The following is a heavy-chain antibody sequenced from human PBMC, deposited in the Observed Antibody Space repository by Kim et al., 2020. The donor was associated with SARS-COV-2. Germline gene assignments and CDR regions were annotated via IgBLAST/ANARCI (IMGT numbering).Heavy chain of an antibody. D-gene: IGHD6-13*01. Sequence: SETLSLTCAVYGGSCSGSFWSLVRQTPGMGLEWIGEINDSGTTNCNPSLKSRATMSVDTSKNQFSLKLSSVTAADTAVYYCARSVNLEGAGKWGWFDSWG. CDR3: ARSVNLEGAGKWGWFDS. CDR1: GGSCSGSF. J-gene: IGHJ5*01. V-gene: IGHV4-34*01. CDR2: INDSGTT.